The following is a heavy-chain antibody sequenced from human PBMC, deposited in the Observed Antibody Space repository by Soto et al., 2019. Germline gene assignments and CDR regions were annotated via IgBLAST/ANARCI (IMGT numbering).Heavy chain of an antibody. CDR1: GGSISSGGYY. D-gene: IGHD5-18*01. CDR3: ARDRETWIQLWLEDAFDI. Sequence: SETLSLTCTFSGGSISSGGYYWSWIRQHPGKGLEWIGYIYYSGSTYYNPSLKSRVTISVDTSKNQFSLKLSSVTAADTAVYYCARDRETWIQLWLEDAFDIWGQGTMVTVSS. J-gene: IGHJ3*02. V-gene: IGHV4-31*03. CDR2: IYYSGST.